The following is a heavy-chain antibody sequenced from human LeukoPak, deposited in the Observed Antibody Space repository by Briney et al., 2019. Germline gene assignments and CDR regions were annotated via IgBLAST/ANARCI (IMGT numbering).Heavy chain of an antibody. CDR3: AKARPVVPAPTPFDY. Sequence: GGSLRLSCAASGFTFSSYAMSWVRQAPGEGLEWVSAISGSGGSTYYADSVKGRFTISRDNSKNTLYLQMNSLRAEDTAVYYCAKARPVVPAPTPFDYWGQGTLVTVSS. CDR1: GFTFSSYA. D-gene: IGHD2-2*01. J-gene: IGHJ4*02. V-gene: IGHV3-23*01. CDR2: ISGSGGST.